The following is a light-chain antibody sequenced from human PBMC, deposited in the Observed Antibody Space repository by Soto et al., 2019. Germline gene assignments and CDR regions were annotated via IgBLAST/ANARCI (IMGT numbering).Light chain of an antibody. CDR2: GAS. J-gene: IGKJ4*01. CDR3: QQYGSSPPLT. CDR1: QSVSSSY. Sequence: EIVLTQSPGTLSLSPGERATLSCRASQSVSSSYLAWYQQKPGQAPRLLIYGASSRATGIPDRFSGSGSGTDFTRTSSRLEPEDFSVYYCQQYGSSPPLTFGGGTKVEIK. V-gene: IGKV3-20*01.